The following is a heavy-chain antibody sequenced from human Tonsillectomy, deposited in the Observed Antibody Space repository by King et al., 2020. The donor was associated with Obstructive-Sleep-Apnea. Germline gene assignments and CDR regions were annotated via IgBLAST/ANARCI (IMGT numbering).Heavy chain of an antibody. Sequence: VQLVESGGGLVKPGGSLRLSCAASGFTFSRYSMNWVRQAPGKGLDWVASISCGANYFYYARSLKGRFTISRDNTWNSLSLQMDSLRAEDTATYYCARAFSGSYLNYFDYWGRGTLVTVSS. CDR2: ISCGANYF. J-gene: IGHJ4*02. V-gene: IGHV3-21*01. CDR3: ARAFSGSYLNYFDY. CDR1: GFTFSRYS. D-gene: IGHD1-26*01.